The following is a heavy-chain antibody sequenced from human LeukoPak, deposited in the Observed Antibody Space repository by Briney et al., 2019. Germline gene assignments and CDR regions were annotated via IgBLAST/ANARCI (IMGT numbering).Heavy chain of an antibody. CDR2: ISSGSSFQ. Sequence: PGGSLRLSCAASGFNFRIYGIDWVRQAPGRGLEWVSSISSGSSFQNYADSVKGRFTISRDNAKNSVYLQMNRLRAEDTAVYFCAREGDPPGFYYYLHLDVGGRGTTVTVSS. J-gene: IGHJ6*03. CDR3: AREGDPPGFYYYLHLDV. CDR1: GFNFRIYG. D-gene: IGHD3-16*01. V-gene: IGHV3-21*01.